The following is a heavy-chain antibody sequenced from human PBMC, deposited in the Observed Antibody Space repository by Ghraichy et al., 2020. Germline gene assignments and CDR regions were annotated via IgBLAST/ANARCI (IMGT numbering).Heavy chain of an antibody. CDR2: FDPEDGET. CDR3: ATVAGGCSSTSCLETRMDV. D-gene: IGHD2-2*01. J-gene: IGHJ6*04. Sequence: ASVKVSCKVSGYTLTELSMHWVRQAPGKGLEWMGGFDPEDGETIYAQKFQGRVTMTEDTSTDTAYMELSSLRSEDPAVYYCATVAGGCSSTSCLETRMDVWGKGTTVTVSS. CDR1: GYTLTELS. V-gene: IGHV1-24*01.